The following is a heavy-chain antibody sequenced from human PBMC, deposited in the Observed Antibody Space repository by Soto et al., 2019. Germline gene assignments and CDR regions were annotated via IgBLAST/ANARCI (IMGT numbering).Heavy chain of an antibody. D-gene: IGHD6-19*01. J-gene: IGHJ5*02. V-gene: IGHV1-69*13. CDR1: GGTFSSYA. CDR2: IIPIFGTA. Sequence: ASVKVSCKASGGTFSSYAISWVRQAPGQGLEWMGGIIPIFGTANYAQKFQGRVTITADDSTSTAYMELSSLRSEDTAVYYCARGVILDLIAVPYNWFDPWGQGTLVTVS. CDR3: ARGVILDLIAVPYNWFDP.